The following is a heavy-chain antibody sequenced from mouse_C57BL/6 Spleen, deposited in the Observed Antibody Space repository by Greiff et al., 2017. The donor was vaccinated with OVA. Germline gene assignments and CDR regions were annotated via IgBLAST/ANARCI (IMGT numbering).Heavy chain of an antibody. Sequence: EVKLVESGEGLVKPGGSLKLSCAASGFTFSSYAMSWVRQTPEKRLEWVAYISSGGDYIYYADTVKGRFTISRDNARNTLYLQMSSLKSEDTAMYDCTRAYGNRYWYFDVWGTGTTVTVSS. CDR2: ISSGGDYI. D-gene: IGHD2-10*02. CDR3: TRAYGNRYWYFDV. V-gene: IGHV5-9-1*02. CDR1: GFTFSSYA. J-gene: IGHJ1*03.